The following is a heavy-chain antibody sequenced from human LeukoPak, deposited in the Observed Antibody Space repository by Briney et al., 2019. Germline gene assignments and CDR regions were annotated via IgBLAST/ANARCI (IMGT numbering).Heavy chain of an antibody. D-gene: IGHD3-10*01. J-gene: IGHJ4*02. V-gene: IGHV3-15*01. Sequence: PGGSLRLSCAASGFTFSNAWMSWVRQAPGKGLEWVGRIKSKTDGGTTDYAAPVKGRFTISRDDSKNTLYLQMNSLKTEDTAVYYCTTALLWFGELDYWSQGTLVTVSS. CDR3: TTALLWFGELDY. CDR1: GFTFSNAW. CDR2: IKSKTDGGTT.